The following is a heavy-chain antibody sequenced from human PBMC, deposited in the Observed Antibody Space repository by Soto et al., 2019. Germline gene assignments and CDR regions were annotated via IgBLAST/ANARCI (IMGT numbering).Heavy chain of an antibody. J-gene: IGHJ3*01. CDR1: GFTFSDYE. V-gene: IGHV3-48*03. D-gene: IGHD4-17*01. CDR2: ISLSGTTI. CDR3: ARPYGGKIGDAPDL. Sequence: EVHLVESGGGLVQPGGSLRLSCAASGFTFSDYEMNWVRQAPGKGLEWVSYISLSGTTIHYADSVKGRFTISRDNAKNSVYLQMNSLRVEDTAVYYCARPYGGKIGDAPDLWGPGTRVTVSS.